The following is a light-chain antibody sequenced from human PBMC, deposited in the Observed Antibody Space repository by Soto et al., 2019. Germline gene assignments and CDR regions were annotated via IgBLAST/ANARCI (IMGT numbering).Light chain of an antibody. CDR3: QQYGSSPWT. Sequence: EIVLTQSPGTLSLSPGERATLSCRASQSVSSSYLAWYQQKPGRAPRLLIYGASSRATGIPDRFSGSGSGTDFTLTISRLEPEDFAVYYWQQYGSSPWTFGQGTKVEIK. V-gene: IGKV3-20*01. CDR2: GAS. CDR1: QSVSSSY. J-gene: IGKJ1*01.